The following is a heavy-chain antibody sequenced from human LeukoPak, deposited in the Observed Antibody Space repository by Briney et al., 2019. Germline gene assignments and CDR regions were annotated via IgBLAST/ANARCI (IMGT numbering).Heavy chain of an antibody. V-gene: IGHV1-69*04. CDR3: ANLKGYYDSSGQIDY. CDR2: IIPILGIA. J-gene: IGHJ4*02. D-gene: IGHD3-22*01. Sequence: GASVKVSCKASGYTFTSYGISWVRQAPGQGLEWMGRIIPILGIANYAQKFQGRVTITADKSTSTAYMELSSLRSEDTAVYYCANLKGYYDSSGQIDYWGQGTLVTV. CDR1: GYTFTSYG.